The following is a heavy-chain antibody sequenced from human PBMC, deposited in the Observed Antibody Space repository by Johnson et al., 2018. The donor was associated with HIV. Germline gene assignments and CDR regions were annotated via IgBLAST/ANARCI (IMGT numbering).Heavy chain of an antibody. Sequence: VQLVESGGGLVQPGGSLRLSCAASAFTFSRYWMSWVRQAPGKGLEWVSAISGSGGSKYYADSVKGRFTISRDNSKFTLSLHMNNLRVEDTAIYYCAKSFGDYNDDPFDIWGQGTMVTVSS. D-gene: IGHD4-17*01. CDR1: AFTFSRYW. J-gene: IGHJ3*02. V-gene: IGHV3-23*04. CDR3: AKSFGDYNDDPFDI. CDR2: ISGSGGSK.